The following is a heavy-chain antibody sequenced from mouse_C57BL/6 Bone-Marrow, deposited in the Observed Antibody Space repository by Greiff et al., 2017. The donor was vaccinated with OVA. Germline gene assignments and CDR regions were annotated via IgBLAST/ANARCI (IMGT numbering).Heavy chain of an antibody. J-gene: IGHJ2*01. CDR3: ARKGGYDGYYGY. CDR2: ISYDGSN. Sequence: VQLKESGPGLVKPSQSLSLTCSVTGYSITSGYYWNWIRQFPGNKLEWMGYISYDGSNNYNPSLKNRISITRDTSKNQFFLKLNSVTTEDTATYYCARKGGYDGYYGYWGQGTTLTVSS. D-gene: IGHD2-3*01. V-gene: IGHV3-6*01. CDR1: GYSITSGYY.